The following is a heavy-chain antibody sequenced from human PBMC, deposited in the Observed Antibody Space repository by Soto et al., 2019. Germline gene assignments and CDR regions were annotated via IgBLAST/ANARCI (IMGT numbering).Heavy chain of an antibody. CDR2: IWYDGSNK. CDR3: ARDRDDYGDYVGFDY. J-gene: IGHJ4*02. D-gene: IGHD4-17*01. CDR1: GFTFSSYG. V-gene: IGHV3-33*01. Sequence: PGGSLRLSCAASGFTFSSYGMHWVRQAPGKGLEWVAVIWYDGSNKYYADSVKGRFTISRDNSKNTLYLQMNSLRSEDTAVYYCARDRDDYGDYVGFDYWGQGTLVTVSS.